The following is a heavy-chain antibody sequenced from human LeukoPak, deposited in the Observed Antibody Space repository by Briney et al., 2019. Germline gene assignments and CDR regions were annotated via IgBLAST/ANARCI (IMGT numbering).Heavy chain of an antibody. V-gene: IGHV5-51*01. CDR2: IYPDDSDI. Sequence: GESLKISCKGSGYSFINYWIGWVRQMPGKGLELMGIIYPDDSDIRYSPSFQGQVTIAADKSISTASLQWSSLKASDTGIYYYARATGDDGYFDFWGQGTLVTVSS. CDR1: GYSFINYW. J-gene: IGHJ4*02. CDR3: ARATGDDGYFDF.